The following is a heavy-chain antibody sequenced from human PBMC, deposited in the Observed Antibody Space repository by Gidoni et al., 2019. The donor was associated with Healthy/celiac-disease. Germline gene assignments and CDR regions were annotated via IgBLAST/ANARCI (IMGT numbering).Heavy chain of an antibody. CDR3: ARERRIAAAAYYFDY. J-gene: IGHJ4*02. CDR1: GFPFSSYG. CDR2: IWYDGSNK. Sequence: QVQLVESGGGVVQPGRSLTPAWAASGFPFSSYGMHWVRQAPGKGLEWVAVIWYDGSNKYYADSVKGRFTISRDNSKNTLYLQMNSLRAEDTAVYYCARERRIAAAAYYFDYWGQGTLVTVSS. D-gene: IGHD6-13*01. V-gene: IGHV3-33*01.